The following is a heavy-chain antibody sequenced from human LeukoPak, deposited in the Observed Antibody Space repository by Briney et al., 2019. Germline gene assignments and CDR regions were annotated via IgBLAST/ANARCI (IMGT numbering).Heavy chain of an antibody. J-gene: IGHJ4*02. Sequence: PGGSLRLSCAASGFTFSSYAMSWVRQAPGKGLEWVSAISGSGGSTYYADSVKGRFTISRDNSKNTLYLQMNSLRAEDTAVYYCAKDREDSSSPYYFDYWGQGTLVTVSS. CDR3: AKDREDSSSPYYFDY. V-gene: IGHV3-23*01. D-gene: IGHD6-6*01. CDR2: ISGSGGST. CDR1: GFTFSSYA.